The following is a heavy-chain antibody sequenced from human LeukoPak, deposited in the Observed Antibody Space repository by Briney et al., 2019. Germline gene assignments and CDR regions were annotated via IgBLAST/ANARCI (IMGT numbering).Heavy chain of an antibody. J-gene: IGHJ6*03. CDR1: GGSFSGYY. CDR3: ARDRGFMVRGSRRGYDDYYYYMDV. V-gene: IGHV4-34*01. Sequence: SETLSLTCAVYGGSFSGYYWSWIRQPPGKGLEWIGEINHSGSTNYNPSLKSRVTISVDTSKNQFSLKLSSVTAADTAVYYCARDRGFMVRGSRRGYDDYYYYMDVWGKGTTVTISS. D-gene: IGHD3-10*01. CDR2: INHSGST.